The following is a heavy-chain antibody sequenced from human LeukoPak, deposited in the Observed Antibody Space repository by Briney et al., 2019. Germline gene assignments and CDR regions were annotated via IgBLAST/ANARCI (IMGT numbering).Heavy chain of an antibody. Sequence: SETLSLSCTVSGGSISSSGFYWGWLRQSPGKGLEWLGSIYYSGSTYYNPSLKSRVTISVDTSKNQFSLRLTSVTAADMAVYYCARHVEAYGSGSYLYIHYFDYWGQGTLVTVSS. CDR1: GGSISSSGFY. CDR3: ARHVEAYGSGSYLYIHYFDY. J-gene: IGHJ4*02. V-gene: IGHV4-39*01. CDR2: IYYSGST. D-gene: IGHD3-10*01.